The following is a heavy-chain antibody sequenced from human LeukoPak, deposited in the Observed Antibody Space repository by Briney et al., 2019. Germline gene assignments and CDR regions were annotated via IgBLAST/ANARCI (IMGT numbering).Heavy chain of an antibody. J-gene: IGHJ4*02. V-gene: IGHV3-23*01. Sequence: GGSLRLYCAVSGITLSNYGMSWVRQAPGKGLECVAGISGSGGGTYYADSVKGRFTISRDNPKNTLYLQMNSLRAEDTAVYFCAKRGVVIRVILVGFHKEAYYFDSWGQGALVTVSS. CDR3: AKRGVVIRVILVGFHKEAYYFDS. D-gene: IGHD3-22*01. CDR1: GITLSNYG. CDR2: ISGSGGGT.